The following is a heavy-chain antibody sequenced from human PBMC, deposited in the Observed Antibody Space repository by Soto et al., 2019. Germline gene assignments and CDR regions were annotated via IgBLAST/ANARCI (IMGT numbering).Heavy chain of an antibody. D-gene: IGHD3-10*01. Sequence: SETLSRTCADSGGSINSCYWWSWVLQSPWKGLEWIGEIYHSGSTNYNPSLKSRVTISVDKSKNQFSLNLSSVTAADTAVYYCARDQNGSGNYYTRYFDYWGQGTLVTVSS. J-gene: IGHJ4*02. CDR3: ARDQNGSGNYYTRYFDY. CDR1: GGSINSCYW. V-gene: IGHV4-4*02. CDR2: IYHSGST.